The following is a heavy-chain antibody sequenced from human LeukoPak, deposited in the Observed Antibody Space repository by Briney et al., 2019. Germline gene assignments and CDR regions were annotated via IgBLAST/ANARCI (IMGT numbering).Heavy chain of an antibody. J-gene: IGHJ4*02. V-gene: IGHV4-39*01. D-gene: IGHD6-19*01. Sequence: SSETLSPTCTVSGDSISSSSYYWGWVRQPPGKGLEWIGSIYYRGRTYYNPSLKSRVTISVDTSKSQFSLKLTSVTAADTAVYYCASHCSSVCPGYWGQGTLVAVSS. CDR3: ASHCSSVCPGY. CDR2: IYYRGRT. CDR1: GDSISSSSYY.